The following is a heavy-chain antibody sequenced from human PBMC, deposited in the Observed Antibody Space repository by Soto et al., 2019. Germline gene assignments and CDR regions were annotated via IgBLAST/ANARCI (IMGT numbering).Heavy chain of an antibody. CDR3: AMDYGGRPESFKH. V-gene: IGHV1-18*04. CDR2: ISPLKGRT. J-gene: IGHJ1*01. D-gene: IGHD4-17*01. CDR1: GYTCTSYG. Sequence: QVQLVQSGPDLKRPGASMKVSCKASGYTCTSYGISWVRQAPGQGLEWMAWISPLKGRTQYSQKAQGRVTLSTDTSANAAYMEMTTLRVDDTAVYYFAMDYGGRPESFKHWGQGTLVTGS.